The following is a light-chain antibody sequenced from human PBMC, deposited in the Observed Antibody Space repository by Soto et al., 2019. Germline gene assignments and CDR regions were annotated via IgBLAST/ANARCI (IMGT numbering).Light chain of an antibody. CDR1: QSVSSSF. Sequence: EIVLTQSPGTLSLSPGERATLSCRASQSVSSSFLAWYQQKPGQAPRLLIYGASSRANGVPARFGGSGSGTDFTLTISRLEPEDFAVYYCQQYGSSPITFGQGTRLEIK. CDR3: QQYGSSPIT. V-gene: IGKV3-20*01. J-gene: IGKJ5*01. CDR2: GAS.